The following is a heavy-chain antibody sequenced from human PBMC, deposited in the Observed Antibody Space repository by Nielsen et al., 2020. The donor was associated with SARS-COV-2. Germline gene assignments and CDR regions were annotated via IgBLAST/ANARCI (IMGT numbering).Heavy chain of an antibody. J-gene: IGHJ4*02. CDR2: INAYNGDT. CDR1: GDTFSSYA. V-gene: IGHV1-18*01. CDR3: ARILRTEFLTHPDY. Sequence: ASVKVSCKASGDTFSSYAIIWVRQAPGQGLEWMGWINAYNGDTNYAQNVQGRVAMTTDTLTSTAYMELRSLRSDDTAVYYCARILRTEFLTHPDYWGQGTLVTVSS. D-gene: IGHD3-10*01.